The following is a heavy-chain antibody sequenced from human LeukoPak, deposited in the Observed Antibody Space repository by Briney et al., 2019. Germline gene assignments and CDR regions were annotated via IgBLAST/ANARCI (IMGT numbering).Heavy chain of an antibody. V-gene: IGHV4-39*01. J-gene: IGHJ4*02. CDR3: ARFPASTTEYY. CDR1: RGSIRSSSNY. D-gene: IGHD4-17*01. CDR2: IYYGGNT. Sequence: GSLRLSCTVSRGSIRSSSNYWVWIRQPPGKGLEWIGSIYYGGNTIYNPSLKSRVTISVDTSKNQLSLTLTSVTAADTGVFYCARFPASTTEYYWGQGILVTVSS.